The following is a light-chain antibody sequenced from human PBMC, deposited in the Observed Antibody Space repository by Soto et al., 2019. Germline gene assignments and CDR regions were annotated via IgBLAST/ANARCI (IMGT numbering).Light chain of an antibody. CDR3: QQYNSVPFT. CDR1: QGIRNE. V-gene: IGKV1-27*01. Sequence: DIPMTQSPSSLSASVGDRVTLTCRASQGIRNELAWYQQKPGKVPGLLIYGASTLQSGVPSRFSGSGSGTDFILTISSLQPEDVATYYCQQYNSVPFTFGPGTKVDIK. J-gene: IGKJ3*01. CDR2: GAS.